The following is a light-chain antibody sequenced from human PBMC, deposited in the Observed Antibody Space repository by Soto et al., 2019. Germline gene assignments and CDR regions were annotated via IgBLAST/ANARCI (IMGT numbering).Light chain of an antibody. Sequence: DIVMTQSPLSLPVTPGEPASISCRSSQSLLHSNGYNFLDWYLQKPGQSPQLLIHLGSNRASGVPDRVGGSGSGTDFTQRISRVEAEDVGVYYCMQALQTPPYTFGKGTKVEIK. CDR2: LGS. J-gene: IGKJ2*01. CDR1: QSLLHSNGYNF. V-gene: IGKV2-28*01. CDR3: MQALQTPPYT.